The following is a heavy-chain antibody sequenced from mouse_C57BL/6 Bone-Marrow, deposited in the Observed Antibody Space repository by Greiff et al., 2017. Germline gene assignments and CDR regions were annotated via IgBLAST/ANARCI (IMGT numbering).Heavy chain of an antibody. CDR2: INPNNGGT. Sequence: EVQLQQSGPELVKPGASVKISCKASGYTFTDYYMNWVKQSHGKSLEWIGDINPNNGGTSYNQKFKGKATVTVDKSSSTAYMERRSLTSEDSAVXYSSRLRCSTWAMDYWGQGTSVTVSS. D-gene: IGHD1-1*01. J-gene: IGHJ4*01. V-gene: IGHV1-26*01. CDR3: SRLRCSTWAMDY. CDR1: GYTFTDYY.